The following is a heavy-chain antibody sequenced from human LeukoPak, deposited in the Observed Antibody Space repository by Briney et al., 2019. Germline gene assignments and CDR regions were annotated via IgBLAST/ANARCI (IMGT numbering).Heavy chain of an antibody. CDR2: IYPGDSDT. Sequence: GESLKISCKGSGYSFNSYWIGWVRQMPGKGLEWMGIIYPGDSDTRYSPSFKGQVTISADKSISTAYLQWSSLKASDTAMYYCARAGYTNNWHNNRANWFNPWGQGTLVTVSS. V-gene: IGHV5-51*01. CDR1: GYSFNSYW. J-gene: IGHJ5*02. D-gene: IGHD2-8*01. CDR3: ARAGYTNNWHNNRANWFNP.